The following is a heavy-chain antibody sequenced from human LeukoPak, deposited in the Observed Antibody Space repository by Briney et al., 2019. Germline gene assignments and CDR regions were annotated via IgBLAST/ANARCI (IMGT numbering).Heavy chain of an antibody. CDR3: ARESGGYNYLFDS. D-gene: IGHD6-19*01. CDR2: IDTDGSTT. Sequence: GGSLRLSCAASGFTFSSSWMNWVRQAPGKGLVWISRIDTDGSTTNYADSVKGRFTISRDNAKNTLYLQMNSLRADDTAIYYCARESGGYNYLFDSWGQGTLVTVSS. V-gene: IGHV3-74*01. J-gene: IGHJ4*02. CDR1: GFTFSSSW.